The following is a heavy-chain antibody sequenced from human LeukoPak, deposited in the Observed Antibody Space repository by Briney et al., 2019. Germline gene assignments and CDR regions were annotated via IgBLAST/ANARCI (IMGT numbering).Heavy chain of an antibody. J-gene: IGHJ5*02. Sequence: PGGSLRLSCAASGFTFSSYWMSWVRQAPGKGLEWVSYISSSGSTIYYADSVKGRFTISRDNAKNSLYLQMNSLRAEDTAVYYCARPLMYYYGSETYFWFDPWGQGTLVTVSS. CDR1: GFTFSSYW. CDR2: ISSSGSTI. D-gene: IGHD3-10*01. CDR3: ARPLMYYYGSETYFWFDP. V-gene: IGHV3-48*04.